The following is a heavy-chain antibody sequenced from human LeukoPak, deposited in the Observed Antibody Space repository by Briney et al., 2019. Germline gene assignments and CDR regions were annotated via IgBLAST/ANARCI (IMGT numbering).Heavy chain of an antibody. CDR2: IWYDGSNK. Sequence: GGSLRLSCAASGFTFSNYGMYWFRQAPGKGLEWVAVIWYDGSNKYYADSVKGRFTISRDNSRNTLFLQMNSLRAEDTAVYYCAKASYDSSGYGGTSWFDPWGQGTLVTVSS. D-gene: IGHD3-22*01. V-gene: IGHV3-33*06. CDR3: AKASYDSSGYGGTSWFDP. CDR1: GFTFSNYG. J-gene: IGHJ5*02.